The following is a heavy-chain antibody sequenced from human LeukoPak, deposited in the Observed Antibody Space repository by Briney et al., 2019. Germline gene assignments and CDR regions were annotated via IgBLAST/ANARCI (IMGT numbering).Heavy chain of an antibody. V-gene: IGHV3-23*01. D-gene: IGHD6-25*01. J-gene: IGHJ4*01. CDR2: ISGLGDKQ. CDR1: GFSFNSYA. CDR3: AKDSSARYFYFDS. Sequence: PGGSLRLSCAGSGFSFNSYALHWVRQAPGKGLEWVSGISGLGDKQYYADSVKGRFTISRDNSKNTVYLDMNSLRVEETGIYYCAKDSSARYFYFDSWGQGTPVTVSS.